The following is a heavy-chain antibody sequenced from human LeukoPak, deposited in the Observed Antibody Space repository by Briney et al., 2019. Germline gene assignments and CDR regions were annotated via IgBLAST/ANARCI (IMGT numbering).Heavy chain of an antibody. CDR3: ARVQFCSGGSCQGYFQH. CDR1: GDSVSSSSVA. Sequence: SQTLSLTCAISGDSVSSSSVAWNWIRQSPSRGLEWLGRTNYRSRSYNDYAVSVKSRITITSDTSKNQFSLQLNSVTPDDTAAYYCARVQFCSGGSCQGYFQHWGQGTLVTVSS. J-gene: IGHJ1*01. CDR2: TNYRSRSYN. D-gene: IGHD2-15*01. V-gene: IGHV6-1*01.